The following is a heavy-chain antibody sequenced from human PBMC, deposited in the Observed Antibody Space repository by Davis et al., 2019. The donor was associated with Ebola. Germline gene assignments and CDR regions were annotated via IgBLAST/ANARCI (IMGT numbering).Heavy chain of an antibody. CDR3: ARGWELLTHFDF. V-gene: IGHV3-30-3*01. D-gene: IGHD1-26*01. CDR2: LSYDGGKK. Sequence: PGGSLRLSCAASGFTFSSYAMHWVRQAPGKGLEWVAVLSYDGGKKYHADSVKGRFTISRDNSENTLYLQMNSLRPEGTAMYYCARGWELLTHFDFWGQGTLVTVSS. CDR1: GFTFSSYA. J-gene: IGHJ4*02.